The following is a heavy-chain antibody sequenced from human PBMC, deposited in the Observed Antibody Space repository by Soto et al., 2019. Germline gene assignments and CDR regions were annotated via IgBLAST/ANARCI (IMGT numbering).Heavy chain of an antibody. D-gene: IGHD6-19*01. CDR3: ATKQALRRYSSGWYYFDY. CDR2: INHSGST. J-gene: IGHJ4*02. V-gene: IGHV4-34*01. Sequence: QVQLQQWGAGLLKPSETLSLTCAVYGGSFSGYYWNWIRQPPGKGLEWIGEINHSGSTNYNPSLKNRVTTSVDTSKNQFSLKLSSVAAADTAVYYCATKQALRRYSSGWYYFDYWGQGILVTVSS. CDR1: GGSFSGYY.